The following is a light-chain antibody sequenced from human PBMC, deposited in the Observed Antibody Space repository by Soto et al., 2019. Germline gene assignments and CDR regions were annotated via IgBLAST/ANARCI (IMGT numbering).Light chain of an antibody. Sequence: DVQMAQSPSSLSASVGDRVTITCRASQYISNYLNWYQQKPGKAPKLLIHVSSTLQSGVPSRFSGSGSGTEFSLTISSLQPEDFATYFCQQSYFSPLTFGGGTKVEIK. J-gene: IGKJ4*02. CDR2: VSS. CDR3: QQSYFSPLT. V-gene: IGKV1-39*01. CDR1: QYISNY.